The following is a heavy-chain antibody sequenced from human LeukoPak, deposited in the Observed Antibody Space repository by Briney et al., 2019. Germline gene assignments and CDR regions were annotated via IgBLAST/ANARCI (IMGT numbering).Heavy chain of an antibody. CDR1: GFTFSTYA. CDR3: ARASVDYDFWSGYQRDYFDY. CDR2: ISDGGDST. V-gene: IGHV3-23*01. D-gene: IGHD3-3*01. J-gene: IGHJ4*02. Sequence: GGSLRLSCAASGFTFSTYAMSWVRQAPGKGLEWVSSISDGGDSTFHVDSVKGRFTISRDNSKNTLYLQMNSLRAEDTAVYYCARASVDYDFWSGYQRDYFDYWGQGTLVTVSS.